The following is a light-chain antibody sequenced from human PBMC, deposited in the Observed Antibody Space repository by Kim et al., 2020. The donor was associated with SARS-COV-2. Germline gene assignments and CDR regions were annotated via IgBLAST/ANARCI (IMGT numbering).Light chain of an antibody. Sequence: DIQLTQSPSSLSAFVGDRVTITCRASQSISNYLNWYQQKPGKAPKLLIYAASSLQSGVPSRFSGIGSGTDFTLTISSLQPEDFATYYCQQSYSTPYTFGQGPRLEI. V-gene: IGKV1-39*01. CDR1: QSISNY. CDR2: AAS. J-gene: IGKJ2*01. CDR3: QQSYSTPYT.